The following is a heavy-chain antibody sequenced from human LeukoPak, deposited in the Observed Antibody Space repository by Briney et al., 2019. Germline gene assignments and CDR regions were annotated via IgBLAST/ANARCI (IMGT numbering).Heavy chain of an antibody. CDR2: IYSRGTT. Sequence: SETLSLTRTVSGGSLSSYYWSWIRQPPRKGLEWIGYIYSRGTTNYNPSLKSRLTISLETTKNQFPLKLTSATAAAPAWQYCSRAGMTTVSPWGFDPWGQGTLVTVSS. CDR1: GGSLSSYY. V-gene: IGHV4-59*01. D-gene: IGHD4-17*01. CDR3: SRAGMTTVSPWGFDP. J-gene: IGHJ5*02.